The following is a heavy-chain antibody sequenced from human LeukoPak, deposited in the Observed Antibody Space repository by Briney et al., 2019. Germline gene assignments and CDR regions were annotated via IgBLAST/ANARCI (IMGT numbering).Heavy chain of an antibody. J-gene: IGHJ4*02. CDR2: IIPIFGTA. D-gene: IGHD3-22*01. Sequence: ASVKVSCKASGGTFSSYAISWVRQAPGQGLEWMGGIIPIFGTANYAQKFQGRVTITADESTSTAYMELSSLGSEDTAVYYCAREYYYDSSGYFGYWGQGTLVTVSS. V-gene: IGHV1-69*01. CDR1: GGTFSSYA. CDR3: AREYYYDSSGYFGY.